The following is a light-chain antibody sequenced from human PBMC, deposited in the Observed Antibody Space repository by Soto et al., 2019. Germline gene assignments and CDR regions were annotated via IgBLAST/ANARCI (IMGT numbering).Light chain of an antibody. Sequence: IVWTQSRATLYLSQGEGATLSCLTIQSVSSHNLAGYQQRPGQAPRVVIYGASTRATGIPERFSGSGSGTDFTLTISRLEPEDFAVYYCQQYGNSPRWTFGQGTKVDVK. V-gene: IGKV3-20*01. CDR3: QQYGNSPRWT. CDR2: GAS. J-gene: IGKJ1*01. CDR1: QSVSSHN.